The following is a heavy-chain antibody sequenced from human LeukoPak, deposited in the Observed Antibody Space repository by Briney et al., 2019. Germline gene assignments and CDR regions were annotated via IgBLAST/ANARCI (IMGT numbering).Heavy chain of an antibody. CDR1: GYSFIHYW. D-gene: IGHD3-10*01. CDR2: IYPSDSDT. J-gene: IGHJ4*02. V-gene: IGHV5-51*01. Sequence: KCGESLKISCKGPGYSFIHYWIAWVRQMPGEGLEWMGIIYPSDSDTRYSPSFQGQVTISVDKSINTAYLQWNSLKASDTAMYYCARQDGSGIYYFDYWGQGTLVTISS. CDR3: ARQDGSGIYYFDY.